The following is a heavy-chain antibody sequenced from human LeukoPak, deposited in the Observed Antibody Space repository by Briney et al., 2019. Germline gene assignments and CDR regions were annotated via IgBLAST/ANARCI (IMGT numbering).Heavy chain of an antibody. CDR2: IYTSGST. V-gene: IGHV4-4*07. Sequence: SETLSLTCTVSGGSISSYYRSWIRQPAGKGLEWIGRIYTSGSTNYNPSLKSRVTMSVDTSKNQFSLKLSSVTAADTAVYYCAGSSLAGSRDYWGQGTLVTVSS. D-gene: IGHD3-10*01. J-gene: IGHJ4*02. CDR3: AGSSLAGSRDY. CDR1: GGSISSYY.